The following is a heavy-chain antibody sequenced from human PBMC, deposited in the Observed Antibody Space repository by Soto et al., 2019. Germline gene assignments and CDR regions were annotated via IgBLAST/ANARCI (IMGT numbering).Heavy chain of an antibody. CDR3: ATTKLWNPNITGRMDV. Sequence: ASVKVSCKVSGYTLTELSMHWVRQAPGKGLEWMGGFDPEDGETIYAQKFQGRVTMTEDTSTDTAYMELSSLRSEETAVYYCATTKLWNPNITGRMDVWGQGPTVTVSS. D-gene: IGHD5-18*01. J-gene: IGHJ6*02. V-gene: IGHV1-24*01. CDR1: GYTLTELS. CDR2: FDPEDGET.